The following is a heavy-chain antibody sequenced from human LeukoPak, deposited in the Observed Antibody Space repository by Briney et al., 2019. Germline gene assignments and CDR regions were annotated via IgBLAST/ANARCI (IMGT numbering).Heavy chain of an antibody. J-gene: IGHJ5*02. CDR3: ASVVVVAVEGEDWFDP. CDR2: IYYSGST. V-gene: IGHV4-59*06. CDR1: GGSISSYY. Sequence: SETLSLTCTVSGGSISSYYWSWIRQPPGKGLEWIGYIYYSGSTYYNPSLKSRVTISVDTSKNQFSLKLSSVTAADTAVYYCASVVVVAVEGEDWFDPWGQGTLVTVSS. D-gene: IGHD2-15*01.